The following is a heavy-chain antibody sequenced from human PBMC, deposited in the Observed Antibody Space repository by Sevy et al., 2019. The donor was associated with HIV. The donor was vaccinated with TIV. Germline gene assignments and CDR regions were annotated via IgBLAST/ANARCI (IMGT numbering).Heavy chain of an antibody. CDR1: GFTFSSYW. V-gene: IGHV3-74*01. D-gene: IGHD3-22*01. Sequence: GGSLRLSCAASGFTFSSYWMHWVRQAPGKGLVWVSRINSDGSSTSYADSVKGRFTISRENAKNTLYLQMNSLRAEDTAVYYCARDMDYYDSSGRDAFDIWGQGTMVTVSS. CDR2: INSDGSST. J-gene: IGHJ3*02. CDR3: ARDMDYYDSSGRDAFDI.